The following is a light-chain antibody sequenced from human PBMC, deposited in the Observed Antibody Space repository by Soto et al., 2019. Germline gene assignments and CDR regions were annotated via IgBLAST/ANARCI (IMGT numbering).Light chain of an antibody. V-gene: IGKV4-1*01. CDR3: LQYYTTPEA. CDR1: QSILYSSNNKNY. Sequence: IVMTQSPDSLAVSLGERATINCKSSQSILYSSNNKNYLAWYQQKPGQRPKLLIYWASTRESGVPDRFSGSGSGTDFTLTISSLQAEDVAVYYCLQYYTTPEAFGQGTKVEIK. J-gene: IGKJ1*01. CDR2: WAS.